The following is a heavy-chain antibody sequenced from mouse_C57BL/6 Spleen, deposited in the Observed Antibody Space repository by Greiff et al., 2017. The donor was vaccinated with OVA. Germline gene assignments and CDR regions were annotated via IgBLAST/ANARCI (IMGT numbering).Heavy chain of an antibody. CDR1: GYAFSSSW. D-gene: IGHD3-2*02. Sequence: VKLLESGPELVKPGASVKISCKASGYAFSSSWMNWVKQRPGKGLEWIGRIYPGDGDTNYNGKFKGKATLTADKSSSTAYMQLSSLTSEDSAVYFCARSRQLRPHYAMDYWGQGTSVTVSS. J-gene: IGHJ4*01. V-gene: IGHV1-82*01. CDR3: ARSRQLRPHYAMDY. CDR2: IYPGDGDT.